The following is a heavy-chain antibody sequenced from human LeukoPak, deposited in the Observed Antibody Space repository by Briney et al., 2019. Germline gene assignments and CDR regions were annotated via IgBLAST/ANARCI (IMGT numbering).Heavy chain of an antibody. Sequence: SETLSLTCAVPGASMSAGGYSWSWVRQPPGKGLEWIGYIYYSGSTYYNPSLKSRVSISINTSKNQFSLRLTSVTVADTAVYYCARVGGYCTNGVCWGRYYYYYMDVWGKGTTVTVSS. V-gene: IGHV4-30-4*07. CDR3: ARVGGYCTNGVCWGRYYYYYMDV. J-gene: IGHJ6*03. CDR2: IYYSGST. CDR1: GASMSAGGYS. D-gene: IGHD2-8*01.